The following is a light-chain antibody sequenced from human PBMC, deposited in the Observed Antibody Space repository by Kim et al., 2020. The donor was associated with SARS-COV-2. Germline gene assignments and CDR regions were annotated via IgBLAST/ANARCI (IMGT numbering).Light chain of an antibody. V-gene: IGLV1-40*01. J-gene: IGLJ3*02. Sequence: QSVLTQPPSVSGAPGQRVTISCTGSSSNIGARYDVHWYQQFPGTAPKLLIYDTNNRASGVPDRFSGSKSGASASLAITGLQPEDEADYYCQSYDYRLSGSRVFGGGTKLTVL. CDR2: DTN. CDR1: SSNIGARYD. CDR3: QSYDYRLSGSRV.